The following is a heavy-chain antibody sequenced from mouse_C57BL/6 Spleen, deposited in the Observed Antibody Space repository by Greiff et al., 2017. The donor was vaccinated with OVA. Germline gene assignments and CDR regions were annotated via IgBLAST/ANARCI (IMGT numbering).Heavy chain of an antibody. D-gene: IGHD1-1*01. CDR1: GFNIKNTY. V-gene: IGHV14-3*01. J-gene: IGHJ1*03. Sequence: EVQLQESVAELVRPGASVKLSCTASGFNIKNTYMHWVKQRPEQGLEWIGRIDPANGNTKYAPKFQGKATITADTSSNTAYLQLSSLTSEDTAIYYCARPDYYGSSYGYFDVWGTGTTVTVSS. CDR2: IDPANGNT. CDR3: ARPDYYGSSYGYFDV.